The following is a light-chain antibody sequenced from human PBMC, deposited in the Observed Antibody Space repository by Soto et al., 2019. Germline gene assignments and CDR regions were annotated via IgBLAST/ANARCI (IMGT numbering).Light chain of an antibody. Sequence: EIVLTQSPGTLSLSPGERATLSCRASQSVSNNYLAWYQQKPGRAPRLLIYGASSRPTGISDRFIGSGSGTDFTLTISRLEPDDFAVYFCQRYGASPPTFGQGTKVDIK. CDR3: QRYGASPPT. V-gene: IGKV3-20*01. CDR1: QSVSNNY. J-gene: IGKJ1*01. CDR2: GAS.